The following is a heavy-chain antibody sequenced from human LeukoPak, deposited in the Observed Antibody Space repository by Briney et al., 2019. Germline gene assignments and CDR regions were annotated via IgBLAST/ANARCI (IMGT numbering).Heavy chain of an antibody. Sequence: ASVKVSCKASGYTFTGYYMHWVRQAPGHGLEWMGWSNPNSGGTNYAQKCQGKVTMTRDTSIITAYMELSRLRSDETAEHYCARDPGWYDSSGYYGWYFDYWGQGTLVTVSS. D-gene: IGHD3-22*01. J-gene: IGHJ4*02. V-gene: IGHV1-2*02. CDR2: SNPNSGGT. CDR1: GYTFTGYY. CDR3: ARDPGWYDSSGYYGWYFDY.